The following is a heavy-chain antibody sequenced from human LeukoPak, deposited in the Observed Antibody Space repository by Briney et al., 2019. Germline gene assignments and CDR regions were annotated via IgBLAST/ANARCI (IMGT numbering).Heavy chain of an antibody. Sequence: GGSLRLSCAASGFTFSSYAMHWVRQAPGKGLEWVAVISYDGSNKYYADSVKGRFTISRDNSKNTLYLQMNSLRAEDTAVYYCTRADCSSSSCYTVEYWGQGTLVTVSS. J-gene: IGHJ4*02. V-gene: IGHV3-30-3*01. CDR1: GFTFSSYA. CDR2: ISYDGSNK. CDR3: TRADCSSSSCYTVEY. D-gene: IGHD2-2*01.